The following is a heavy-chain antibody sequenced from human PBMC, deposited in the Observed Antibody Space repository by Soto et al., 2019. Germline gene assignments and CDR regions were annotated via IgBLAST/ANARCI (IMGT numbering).Heavy chain of an antibody. J-gene: IGHJ5*02. CDR2: IDPSDSYT. CDR3: ARRDYYGSGGYPNWFDP. V-gene: IGHV5-10-1*01. CDR1: GYSFTSYW. D-gene: IGHD3-10*01. Sequence: EVQLVQSGAEVKKPGESLRISCKGSGYSFTSYWISWVRQMPGKGLEWMGRIDPSDSYTNYSPSFQGHVTISADKSISTAYLQWSSLKASDTAMYYCARRDYYGSGGYPNWFDPWGQGTLVTVSS.